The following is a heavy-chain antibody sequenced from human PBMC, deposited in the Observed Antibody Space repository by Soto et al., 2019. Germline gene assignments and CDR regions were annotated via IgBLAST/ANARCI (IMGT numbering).Heavy chain of an antibody. CDR3: ASFVYCGGGSCSFDP. D-gene: IGHD2-15*01. Sequence: PGESLKISCKGIGYDFFGYWIGWVRQTPGKGLEWVGIIYPDDSKTRYSPSFQGQVTFSADKSISTAYLQWSSLRASDTAVYYCASFVYCGGGSCSFDPWGQGTLVTVSS. CDR2: IYPDDSKT. J-gene: IGHJ5*02. CDR1: GYDFFGYW. V-gene: IGHV5-51*01.